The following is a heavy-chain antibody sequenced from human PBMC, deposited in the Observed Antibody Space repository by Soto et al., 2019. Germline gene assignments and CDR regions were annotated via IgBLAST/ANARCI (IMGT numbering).Heavy chain of an antibody. D-gene: IGHD6-19*01. CDR2: TYYRSKWYN. CDR1: VGIVSSNSAA. V-gene: IGHV6-1*01. CDR3: ARESSGWYLRYYYYGMDV. J-gene: IGHJ6*02. Sequence: SQTLSLTCAISVGIVSSNSAAWNCIRQSPSRGLEWLGRTYYRSKWYNDYAVSVKSRITINPDTPKNQFSLQLNSVTPEDTAVYYCARESSGWYLRYYYYGMDVWGQGTTVTV.